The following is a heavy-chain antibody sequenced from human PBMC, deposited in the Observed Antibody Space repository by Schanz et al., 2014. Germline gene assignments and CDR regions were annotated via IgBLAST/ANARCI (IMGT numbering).Heavy chain of an antibody. CDR2: IIPILGIA. CDR3: ARLGTGMAVAGSVIDSYYYYMDV. D-gene: IGHD6-19*01. J-gene: IGHJ6*03. V-gene: IGHV1-69*09. Sequence: QVQLVQSGAEVKKPGASVKVSCKASGYTFTNFFLHWVRQAPGQGLEWMGRIIPILGIANYAQKFQGRVTITADKSTFTAYMELSSLRSEDTAVYYCARLGTGMAVAGSVIDSYYYYMDVWGEGTTVTVSS. CDR1: GYTFTNFF.